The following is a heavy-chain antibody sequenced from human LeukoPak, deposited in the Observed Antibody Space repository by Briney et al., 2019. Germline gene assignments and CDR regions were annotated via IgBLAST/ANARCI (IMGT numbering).Heavy chain of an antibody. CDR2: IYTGGST. V-gene: IGHV3-53*01. J-gene: IGHJ4*02. Sequence: GGSLRLSCVVSGFTVSSDYMSWVRQAPGKGLECVSLIYTGGSTYYADSVKGRFTISRDESKNTLYLQVNSLRAEDTAIYYCARVSGSYYPFDYWGQGTLVTVSS. CDR3: ARVSGSYYPFDY. D-gene: IGHD1-26*01. CDR1: GFTVSSDY.